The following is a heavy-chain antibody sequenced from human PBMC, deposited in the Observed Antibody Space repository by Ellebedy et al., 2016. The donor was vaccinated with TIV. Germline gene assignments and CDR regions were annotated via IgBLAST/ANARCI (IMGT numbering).Heavy chain of an antibody. CDR2: INPNSGGT. J-gene: IGHJ5*02. D-gene: IGHD1-14*01. CDR3: AGEIWTNRGWFDP. CDR1: GYTFTGYY. V-gene: IGHV1-2*02. Sequence: AASVKVSCKASGYTFTGYYMHWVRQAPGQGLEWMGWINPNSGGTNYAQKFQGRVTMTRDTSISTAYMELSRLRSDDTAVYYCAGEIWTNRGWFDPWGQGTLVTVSS.